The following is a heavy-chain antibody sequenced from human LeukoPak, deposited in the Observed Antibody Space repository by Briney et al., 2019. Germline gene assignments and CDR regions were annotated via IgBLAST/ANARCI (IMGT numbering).Heavy chain of an antibody. Sequence: SVKVSCKASGGTFSSYAISWVRQAPAQGLEWMGGIIPIFGTANYAQKFQGRVTVTADESTSTAYMELSSLRSEDTAVYYCARGGTAMVTDPFDYWGQGTLVTVSS. V-gene: IGHV1-69*13. CDR3: ARGGTAMVTDPFDY. D-gene: IGHD5-18*01. CDR1: GGTFSSYA. CDR2: IIPIFGTA. J-gene: IGHJ4*02.